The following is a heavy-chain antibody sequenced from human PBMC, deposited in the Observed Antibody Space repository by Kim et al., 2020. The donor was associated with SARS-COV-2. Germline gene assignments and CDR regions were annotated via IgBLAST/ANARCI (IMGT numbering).Heavy chain of an antibody. CDR2: IYHSGST. J-gene: IGHJ2*01. CDR3: ARAPQGNDSSGYYYYWYFDL. V-gene: IGHV4-38-2*02. CDR1: GYSISSGYY. Sequence: SETLSLTCTVSGYSISSGYYWGWIRQPPGKGLEWIGSIYHSGSTYYNPSLKSRVTISVDTSKNQFSLKLSSVTAADTAVYYCARAPQGNDSSGYYYYWYFDLWGRGTLVTVSS. D-gene: IGHD3-22*01.